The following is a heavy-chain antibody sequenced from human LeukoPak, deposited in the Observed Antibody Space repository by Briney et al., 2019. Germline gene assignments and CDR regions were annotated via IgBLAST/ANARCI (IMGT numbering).Heavy chain of an antibody. D-gene: IGHD6-19*01. Sequence: GGSLRLSFAASGFTFSKYAMSGVRQAPGRGLEWVSGISGSGGGPYYADSVKGRFTISRDNSKNTLYLQMNSLRADDTAIYYCARAASSGCWFPWGQGTLVTVSS. CDR3: ARAASSGCWFP. J-gene: IGHJ5*02. V-gene: IGHV3-23*01. CDR2: ISGSGGGP. CDR1: GFTFSKYA.